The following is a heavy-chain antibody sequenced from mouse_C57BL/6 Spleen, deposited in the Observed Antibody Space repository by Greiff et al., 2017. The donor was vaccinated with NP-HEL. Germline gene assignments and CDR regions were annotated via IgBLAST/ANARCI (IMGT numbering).Heavy chain of an antibody. V-gene: IGHV5-9-1*02. Sequence: EVMLVESGEGLVKPGGSLKLSCAASGFTFSSYAMSWVRQTPEKRLEWVAYISSGGDYISYADTVKGRFTISRDNARNTLYLQMSSLKSEDTAMYYCTRAGNYDAMDYWGQGTSVTVSS. CDR1: GFTFSSYA. D-gene: IGHD2-1*01. CDR2: ISSGGDYI. J-gene: IGHJ4*01. CDR3: TRAGNYDAMDY.